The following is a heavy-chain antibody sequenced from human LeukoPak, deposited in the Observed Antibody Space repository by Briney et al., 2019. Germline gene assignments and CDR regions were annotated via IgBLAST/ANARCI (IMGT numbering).Heavy chain of an antibody. Sequence: SETLSLTCAVYGGSFSVYYWSWIRQPPGKGLEWIGEINHSGSTNYNPSLKSRVTISVDTSKNQFSLKLSSVTAAGTAVYYCARSSWSSFDYWGQGTLVTVSS. CDR2: INHSGST. CDR1: GGSFSVYY. D-gene: IGHD3-3*01. V-gene: IGHV4-34*01. J-gene: IGHJ4*02. CDR3: ARSSWSSFDY.